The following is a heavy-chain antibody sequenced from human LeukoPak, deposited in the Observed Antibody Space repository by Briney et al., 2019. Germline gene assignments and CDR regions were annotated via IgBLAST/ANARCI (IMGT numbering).Heavy chain of an antibody. Sequence: GASVKVSCKASGYTFTSYYMHWVRQAPGQGLEWMGRINPNSGGTNYSQKFQGRVTMTRDTSISTAYMELSRLRSDDTAVYYCARSLTYYYDSSGYYPPRYWGQGTLVTVSS. CDR2: INPNSGGT. V-gene: IGHV1-2*06. J-gene: IGHJ4*02. CDR3: ARSLTYYYDSSGYYPPRY. D-gene: IGHD3-22*01. CDR1: GYTFTSYY.